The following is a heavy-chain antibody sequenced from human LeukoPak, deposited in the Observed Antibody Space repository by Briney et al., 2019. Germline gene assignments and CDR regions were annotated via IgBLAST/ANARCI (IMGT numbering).Heavy chain of an antibody. CDR3: ARGGRDIVATMRF. V-gene: IGHV3-20*04. CDR2: INFNGGDT. Sequence: PGGSRRLSCAASGFTFADYGMAWVRQRPGKGLEWVAGINFNGGDTGYADSVRGRFIISRDNARNSLYLQMNSLRADDTALYCWARGGRDIVATMRFWGQGTLVTVSS. CDR1: GFTFADYG. J-gene: IGHJ4*02. D-gene: IGHD5-12*01.